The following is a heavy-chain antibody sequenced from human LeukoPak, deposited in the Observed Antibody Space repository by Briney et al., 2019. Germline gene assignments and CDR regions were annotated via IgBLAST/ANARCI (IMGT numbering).Heavy chain of an antibody. D-gene: IGHD6-19*01. J-gene: IGHJ4*02. CDR1: GFTFSSYS. Sequence: PGGSLRLSCAASGFTFSSYSMNWVRQAPGKGLEWVSSISSSSSYIYYADSEKGRFTISRDNAKNSLYLQMNSLRAEDTAVYSCARDPNRQWLVTDDYWGQGTLVTVSS. V-gene: IGHV3-21*01. CDR3: ARDPNRQWLVTDDY. CDR2: ISSSSSYI.